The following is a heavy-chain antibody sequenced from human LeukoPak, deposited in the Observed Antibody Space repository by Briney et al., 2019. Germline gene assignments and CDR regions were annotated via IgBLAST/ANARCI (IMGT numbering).Heavy chain of an antibody. CDR1: GGSISSYY. CDR3: ARGKHILFGEFFLNWFDP. Sequence: SETLSLTCTVSGGSISSYYWSWIRQPAGKGLEWIGEIYHSGSTNYNPSLKSRVTISVDKSKNQFSLKLSSVTAADTAVYYCARGKHILFGEFFLNWFDPWGQGTLVTVSS. D-gene: IGHD3-10*01. V-gene: IGHV4-59*12. CDR2: IYHSGST. J-gene: IGHJ5*02.